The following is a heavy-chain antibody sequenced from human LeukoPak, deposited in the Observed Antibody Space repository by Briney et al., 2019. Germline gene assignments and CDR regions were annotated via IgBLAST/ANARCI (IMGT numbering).Heavy chain of an antibody. Sequence: GGSLRLSCAASGFTFSSYWMSWVRQAPGKGLEWVSYISSSSSTIYYADSVKGRFTISRDNSKNTLYLQMNSLRAEDTAVYHCANGGSMAHEKIHNWGQGTLVTVSS. CDR2: ISSSSSTI. CDR3: ANGGSMAHEKIHN. CDR1: GFTFSSYW. V-gene: IGHV3-48*01. D-gene: IGHD2/OR15-2a*01. J-gene: IGHJ4*02.